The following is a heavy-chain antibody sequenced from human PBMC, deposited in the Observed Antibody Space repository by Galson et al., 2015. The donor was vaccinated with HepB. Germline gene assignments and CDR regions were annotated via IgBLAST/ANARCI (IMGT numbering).Heavy chain of an antibody. J-gene: IGHJ4*02. CDR1: GFTFSNYY. Sequence: SLRLSCAASGFTFSNYYMSWIRQAPGKGLEWVSYISSSGSNIYYADSVKGRFTISRDNAKNSLYLQMNSLRAEDTAVYYCASEVVPAAISNRGGYYFDYWGQGTLVTVSS. CDR2: ISSSGSNI. CDR3: ASEVVPAAISNRGGYYFDY. V-gene: IGHV3-11*01. D-gene: IGHD2-2*02.